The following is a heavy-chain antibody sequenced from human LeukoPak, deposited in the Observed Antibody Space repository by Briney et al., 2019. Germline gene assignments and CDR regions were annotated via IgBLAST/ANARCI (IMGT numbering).Heavy chain of an antibody. CDR3: AKDRGMILVVVTAMDY. D-gene: IGHD2-21*02. CDR1: GFTFSTYT. CDR2: ISSSGRNI. Sequence: GGSLRLSCEASGFTFSTYTMNWVRQAPGKGLEWVSSISSSGRNIYFTDSVKGRFTISRDNSKNTLYLQMNSLRAEDTAVYYCAKDRGMILVVVTAMDYWGQGTLVTVFS. V-gene: IGHV3-21*04. J-gene: IGHJ4*02.